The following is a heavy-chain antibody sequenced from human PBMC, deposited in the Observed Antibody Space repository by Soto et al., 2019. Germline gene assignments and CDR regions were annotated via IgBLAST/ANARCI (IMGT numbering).Heavy chain of an antibody. D-gene: IGHD6-13*01. J-gene: IGHJ4*02. CDR3: PRDHITAPVGRSFDY. Sequence: GGSLRLSCAASAFTFSTYSMNWVRQAPGKGLEWVSSISSSSSYIYYADSVKGRFTISRDNAKNSLYLQMNSLRAEDTAVYFCPRDHITAPVGRSFDYWGQGTLVTVSS. CDR1: AFTFSTYS. V-gene: IGHV3-21*01. CDR2: ISSSSSYI.